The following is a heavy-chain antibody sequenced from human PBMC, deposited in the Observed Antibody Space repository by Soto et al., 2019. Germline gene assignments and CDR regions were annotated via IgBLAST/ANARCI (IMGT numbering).Heavy chain of an antibody. CDR1: GFTFSSYG. Sequence: QVQLVESGGGVVQPGRSLRLSCAASGFTFSSYGMHWVRQAPGKGLEWVAVIWYDGSSAYYADSVKGRFTISRDNSKNTMYLQMNSLRAEDTAVYYCARDPTWGTIMSYYFDYWGQGALFSVSS. J-gene: IGHJ4*02. V-gene: IGHV3-33*01. CDR2: IWYDGSSA. D-gene: IGHD3-16*01. CDR3: ARDPTWGTIMSYYFDY.